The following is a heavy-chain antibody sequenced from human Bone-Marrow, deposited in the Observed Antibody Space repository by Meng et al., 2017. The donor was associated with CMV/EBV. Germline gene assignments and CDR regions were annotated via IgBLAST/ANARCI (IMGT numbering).Heavy chain of an antibody. Sequence: SETLSLTCTVSGGSVSGGSYYWSWIRQPPGKGLEWIGHMFSSGTTNYNPSLKGRVTTSVDTSKNQFSLKLTSVAAADTAVYYCARGAYYDSSGYYYHGIAFDIWGQGTMVTVSS. CDR3: ARGAYYDSSGYYYHGIAFDI. J-gene: IGHJ3*02. V-gene: IGHV4-61*01. CDR1: GGSVSGGSYY. CDR2: MFSSGTT. D-gene: IGHD3-22*01.